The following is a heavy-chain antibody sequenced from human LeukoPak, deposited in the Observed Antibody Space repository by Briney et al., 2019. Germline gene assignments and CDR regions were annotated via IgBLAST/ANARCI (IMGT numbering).Heavy chain of an antibody. J-gene: IGHJ4*02. Sequence: PGGSLTLSCAASGFTFSSYAMSWVRQAPPRGPEWVSIVRGIGVGTNNAASVKGRFTTSRENSKNTLYLQMNSLRVEDTAVYYCAKDFKLEPTRVFTDWGQGTLVTVSS. D-gene: IGHD1-14*01. CDR3: AKDFKLEPTRVFTD. CDR1: GFTFSSYA. CDR2: VRGIGVGT. V-gene: IGHV3-23*01.